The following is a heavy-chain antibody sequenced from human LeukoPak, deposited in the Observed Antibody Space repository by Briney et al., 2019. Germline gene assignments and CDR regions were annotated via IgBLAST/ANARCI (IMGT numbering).Heavy chain of an antibody. D-gene: IGHD3-10*01. J-gene: IGHJ5*02. CDR3: VKDRLMVRGVHNWFDP. Sequence: GGSLRLSCSASGYTFSGYAMHWVRQAPGKGLEYVSAISSNGGSTYYADSVKGRFTISRDNSKNTLYLQMSSLRAEDTAVYYCVKDRLMVRGVHNWFDPWGQGTLVTVSS. V-gene: IGHV3-64D*06. CDR2: ISSNGGST. CDR1: GYTFSGYA.